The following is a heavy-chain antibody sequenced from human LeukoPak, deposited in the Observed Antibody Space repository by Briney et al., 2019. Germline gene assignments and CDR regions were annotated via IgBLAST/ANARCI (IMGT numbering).Heavy chain of an antibody. CDR3: ARDARPTGGNWFDP. CDR1: GGSFSGYY. V-gene: IGHV4-34*01. Sequence: PSETLSLTCAVYGGSFSGYYWSWIRQPPGKGLEWIGEINHSGSTNYNPSLKSRVTISVDTSKNQFSLRLSSVTAADTAVYYCARDARPTGGNWFDPWGQGTLVTVSS. CDR2: INHSGST. D-gene: IGHD4-17*01. J-gene: IGHJ5*02.